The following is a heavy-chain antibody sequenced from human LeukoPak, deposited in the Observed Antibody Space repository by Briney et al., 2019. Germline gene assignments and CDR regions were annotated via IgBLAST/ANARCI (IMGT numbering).Heavy chain of an antibody. V-gene: IGHV3-23*01. J-gene: IGHJ4*02. CDR1: GFTFNNYA. CDR3: AKGSRDSRPYYFDF. Sequence: TGGSLRLSCAASGFTFNNYAMSWVRQAPGKVLEWVSAITGSGGDTYHADSVKGRFTISRDNSENTLYLQMNSLRAEDTAAYYCAKGSRDSRPYYFDFWGQGTLVTVSS. CDR2: ITGSGGDT. D-gene: IGHD3-3*01.